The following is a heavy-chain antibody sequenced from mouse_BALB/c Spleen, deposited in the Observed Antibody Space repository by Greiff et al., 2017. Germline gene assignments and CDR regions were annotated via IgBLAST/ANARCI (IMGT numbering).Heavy chain of an antibody. D-gene: IGHD1-1*02. CDR3: ARCGSHYYAMDY. CDR1: GFTFSSFG. V-gene: IGHV5-17*02. Sequence: EVQLVESGGGLVQPGGSRKLSCAASGFTFSSFGMHWVRQAPEKGLEWVAYISSGSSTIYYADTVKGRFTISRDNPKNTLFLQMTSLRSEDTAMYYCARCGSHYYAMDYWGQGTSVTVSS. J-gene: IGHJ4*01. CDR2: ISSGSSTI.